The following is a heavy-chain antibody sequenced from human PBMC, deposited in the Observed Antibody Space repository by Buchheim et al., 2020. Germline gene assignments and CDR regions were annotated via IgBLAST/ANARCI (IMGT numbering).Heavy chain of an antibody. CDR3: ARDYLDYGGPGDWFDP. CDR2: IYYSGST. Sequence: QLQLQESGPGLVKPSETLSLTCTVSGGSISSSSYYWGWIRQPPGKGLEWIGSIYYSGSTYYNPSLKSRVTISVETSKNQFSLKLSSVTAADTAVYYCARDYLDYGGPGDWFDPWGQGTL. J-gene: IGHJ5*02. V-gene: IGHV4-39*07. D-gene: IGHD4-23*01. CDR1: GGSISSSSYY.